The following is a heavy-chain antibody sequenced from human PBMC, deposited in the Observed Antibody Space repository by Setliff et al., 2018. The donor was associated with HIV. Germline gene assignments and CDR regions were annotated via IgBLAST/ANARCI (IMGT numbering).Heavy chain of an antibody. J-gene: IGHJ4*02. V-gene: IGHV1-2*02. CDR1: GYTFSGYY. CDR2: INPNNGGT. Sequence: ASVKVSCKASGYTFSGYYMHWVRQAPGQGLEWMGWINPNNGGTNYAQKFQGRVTMTGDTSLSTVYMELSSLRSDDTAVYYCAREKRSSTWLYSSGGTVDYWGXGTLVTVSS. D-gene: IGHD6-25*01. CDR3: AREKRSSTWLYSSGGTVDY.